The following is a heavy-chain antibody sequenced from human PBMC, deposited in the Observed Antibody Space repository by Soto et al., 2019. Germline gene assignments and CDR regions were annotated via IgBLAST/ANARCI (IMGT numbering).Heavy chain of an antibody. CDR3: AHLYLAADGTRYYFDS. V-gene: IGHV2-5*02. CDR1: GFSFTTDGMG. Sequence: QITLKESGPTLVKPTQTLTLTCTFSGFSFTTDGMGVGWIRQPPGKALEWLALIYWDDDKRYSPSLKSRLTITKDPSRNQGVLTFTNMDPADTAPYYCAHLYLAADGTRYYFDSRGQGTLVTVSS. J-gene: IGHJ4*02. CDR2: IYWDDDK. D-gene: IGHD6-13*01.